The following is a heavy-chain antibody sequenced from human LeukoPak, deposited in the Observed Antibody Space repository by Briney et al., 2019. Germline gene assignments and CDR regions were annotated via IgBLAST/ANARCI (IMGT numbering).Heavy chain of an antibody. CDR2: ISAYNGNT. V-gene: IGHV1-18*01. Sequence: ASVKVSCKASGYTFTSYGVSWVRQAPGQGLEWLGWISAYNGNTYYVQKLRGRVTMTTDTSTSTAYMELRSLRSDDTAVYYCARDLSSSPHYFDYWGQGTLVTVSS. CDR3: ARDLSSSPHYFDY. J-gene: IGHJ4*02. D-gene: IGHD6-19*01. CDR1: GYTFTSYG.